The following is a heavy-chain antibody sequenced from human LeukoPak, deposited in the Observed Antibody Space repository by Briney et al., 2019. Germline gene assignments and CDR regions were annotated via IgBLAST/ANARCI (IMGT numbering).Heavy chain of an antibody. CDR3: ASGTYGGYYYYGMDV. Sequence: SVTVSCTASVGTFINYAISWVGQAPGQGGEWMGRIIPILGIANYAQKFQGRVTITADKSTSTAYMELSSLRSEDTAVYYCASGTYGGYYYYGMDVWGQGTTVTVSS. D-gene: IGHD4-23*01. CDR1: VGTFINYA. CDR2: IIPILGIA. J-gene: IGHJ6*02. V-gene: IGHV1-69*04.